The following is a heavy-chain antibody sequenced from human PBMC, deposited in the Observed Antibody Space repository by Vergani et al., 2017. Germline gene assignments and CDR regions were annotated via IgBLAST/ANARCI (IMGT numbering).Heavy chain of an antibody. CDR2: INPNSGGT. CDR1: GYTFTGYY. V-gene: IGHV1-2*02. CDR3: ASETYYYGSGSYSYGMDV. Sequence: QVQLVQSGAEVKKPGASVKVSCKASGYTFTGYYMHWVRQAPGQGLEWMGWINPNSGGTNYAQKFQGRVTMTRDTSISTAYMELSRLRSDDTAVYYCASETYYYGSGSYSYGMDVWGQGTTVTVSS. D-gene: IGHD3-10*01. J-gene: IGHJ6*02.